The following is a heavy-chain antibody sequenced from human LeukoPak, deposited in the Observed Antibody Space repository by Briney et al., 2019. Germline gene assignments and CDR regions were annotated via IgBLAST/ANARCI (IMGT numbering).Heavy chain of an antibody. CDR3: ARGPPMWFGELTHFDY. D-gene: IGHD3-10*01. Sequence: SETLSLTCTVSGASFSTGGYYRGWIRHLPGKGLKWLANIYYSGKTYYNPSHKGRVTYSADTSKNYFSLKQRSVTAADTAVYYWARGPPMWFGELTHFDYWGQGTLVTVSS. CDR2: IYYSGKT. J-gene: IGHJ4*02. V-gene: IGHV4-31*03. CDR1: GASFSTGGYY.